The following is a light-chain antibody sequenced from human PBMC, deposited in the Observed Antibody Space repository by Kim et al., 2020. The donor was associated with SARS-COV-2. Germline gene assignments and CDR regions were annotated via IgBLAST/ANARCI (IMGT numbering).Light chain of an antibody. Sequence: SSELTQDPAVSVALGQIVRITCQGDSLRSYYATWYQQKPGQATILVIYGKNNRPSGIPDRFSGSSSGNTASLTITGTQAGDEADYYCNSRDSNDNVVFGG. CDR1: SLRSYY. J-gene: IGLJ2*01. CDR3: NSRDSNDNVV. V-gene: IGLV3-19*01. CDR2: GKN.